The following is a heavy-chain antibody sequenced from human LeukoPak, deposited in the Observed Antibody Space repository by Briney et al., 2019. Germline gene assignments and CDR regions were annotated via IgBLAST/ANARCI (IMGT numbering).Heavy chain of an antibody. D-gene: IGHD3-10*01. Sequence: SETLSLTCTVSGGSISSSSYYWGWIRQPPGKGLEWIGSIYYSGSTYYNPSLKSRVTISVDTSKNQFSLKLSSVTAADTAVYYCARLQEHYNALRGAFYIWGQGTMVTVSS. V-gene: IGHV4-39*01. CDR1: GGSISSSSYY. CDR2: IYYSGST. J-gene: IGHJ3*02. CDR3: ARLQEHYNALRGAFYI.